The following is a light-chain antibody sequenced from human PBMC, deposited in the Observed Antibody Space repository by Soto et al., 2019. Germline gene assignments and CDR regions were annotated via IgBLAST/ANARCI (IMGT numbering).Light chain of an antibody. CDR3: MQSTQLPPT. CDR2: EVS. Sequence: DVVMTQTPLSLSVAPGQPASISCKSSQSLLHITGETFLFWYLQKPGQSPQLLIYEVSTRVSGVPHIFSGSGSGTDFTLEISRVETDDVGIYYCMQSTQLPPTFGQGTRL. V-gene: IGKV2D-29*02. J-gene: IGKJ5*01. CDR1: QSLLHITGETF.